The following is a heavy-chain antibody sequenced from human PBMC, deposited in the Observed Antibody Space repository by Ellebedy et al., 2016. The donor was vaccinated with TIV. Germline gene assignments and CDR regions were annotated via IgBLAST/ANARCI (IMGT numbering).Heavy chain of an antibody. CDR1: GGSISSYY. D-gene: IGHD5-12*01. CDR2: IYYSGST. CDR3: ARDLVPASGYDSYYYGMDV. V-gene: IGHV4-59*01. J-gene: IGHJ6*02. Sequence: SETLSLXXTVSGGSISSYYWSWIRQPPGKGLEWIGYIYYSGSTNYNPSLKSRVTISVDTSKNQFSLKLSSVTAADTAVYYCARDLVPASGYDSYYYGMDVWGQGTTVTVSS.